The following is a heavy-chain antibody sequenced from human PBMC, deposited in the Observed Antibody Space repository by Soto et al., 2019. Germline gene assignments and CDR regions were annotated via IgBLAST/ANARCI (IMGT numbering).Heavy chain of an antibody. Sequence: PSETLSLTCAVYGGSFSGYYWSWIRQPPGKGLEWIGEINHSGSTNYNPSLKSRVTISVDTSKNQFSLKLSSVTAADTAVYYCARQNYYGSGSYYGWFDPWGQGTLVTVSS. CDR2: INHSGST. D-gene: IGHD3-10*01. CDR3: ARQNYYGSGSYYGWFDP. CDR1: GGSFSGYY. V-gene: IGHV4-34*01. J-gene: IGHJ5*02.